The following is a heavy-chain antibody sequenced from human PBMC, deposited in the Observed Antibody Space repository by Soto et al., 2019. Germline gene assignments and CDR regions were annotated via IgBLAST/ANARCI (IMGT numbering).Heavy chain of an antibody. D-gene: IGHD2-2*01. CDR1: GFTFSSYA. J-gene: IGHJ6*02. Sequence: GGSLRLSCAASGFTFSSYAMSWVRQAPGKGLEWVSAISGSGGSTYYADSVKGRFTISRDNSKNTLYLQMNSLRAEDTAVYYCAKDLVGYCISTSCYAGPYYYGMDVWGQGTTVTVSS. V-gene: IGHV3-23*01. CDR2: ISGSGGST. CDR3: AKDLVGYCISTSCYAGPYYYGMDV.